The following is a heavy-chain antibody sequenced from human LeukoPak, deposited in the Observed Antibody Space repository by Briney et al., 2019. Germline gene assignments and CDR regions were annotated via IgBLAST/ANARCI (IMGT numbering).Heavy chain of an antibody. D-gene: IGHD2-15*01. CDR2: INPSGVST. CDR3: ARATWYDYGDF. Sequence: ASVKVSCKASGYTLTRYYMHWVRQAPGQGLEWMGIINPSGVSTSYAQKFQGRVTMTRDMSTSTVYMELSSLRSEDTAVYYCARATWYDYGDFWGQGTLVTVSS. V-gene: IGHV1-46*01. CDR1: GYTLTRYY. J-gene: IGHJ4*02.